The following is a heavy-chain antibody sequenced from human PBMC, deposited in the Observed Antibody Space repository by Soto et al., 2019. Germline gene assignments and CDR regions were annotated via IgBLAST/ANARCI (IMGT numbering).Heavy chain of an antibody. D-gene: IGHD3-10*01. CDR2: ISGSGGST. J-gene: IGHJ4*02. CDR3: ASSNFLEITMVRGVIGLAY. CDR1: GFTFSSYA. Sequence: GGSLRLSCAASGFTFSSYAMSWVRQAPGKGLEWVSAISGSGGSTYYADSVKGRFTISRDNSKNTLYLRMNSLRAEDTAVYYCASSNFLEITMVRGVIGLAYWGQGTLVTVSS. V-gene: IGHV3-23*01.